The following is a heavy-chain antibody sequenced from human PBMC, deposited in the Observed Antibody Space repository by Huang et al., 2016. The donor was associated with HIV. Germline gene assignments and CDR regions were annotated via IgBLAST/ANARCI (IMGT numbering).Heavy chain of an antibody. J-gene: IGHJ5*02. CDR2: INQLGSP. CDR1: GGSLSGYY. Sequence: QVHLQQWGAGLLKSAETLSLTCAVYGGSLSGYYWSWLRQTPGKGLEWIGEINQLGSPNYNPSLKNRVSISMDGSKKQFSLKLKSISDADTAVYFCARDATKNPRGWFDPWGQGTLVTVSS. CDR3: ARDATKNPRGWFDP. V-gene: IGHV4-34*02. D-gene: IGHD3-10*01.